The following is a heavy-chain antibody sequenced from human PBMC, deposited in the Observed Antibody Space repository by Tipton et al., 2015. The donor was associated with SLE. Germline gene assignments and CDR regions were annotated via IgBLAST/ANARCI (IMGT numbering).Heavy chain of an antibody. V-gene: IGHV1-2*06. D-gene: IGHD3-10*01. CDR3: TRDRSLWSAFDV. J-gene: IGHJ3*01. Sequence: GPEVKKPGASVMVSCKASGYTFTGYNMYWVRQAPGQGLEWMGRINPNSGGTDYAQKFQGRVTLTRDTSSNTAYMELRRLRSDDTAVYYCTRDRSLWSAFDVWGQGTMVTVSS. CDR2: INPNSGGT. CDR1: GYTFTGYN.